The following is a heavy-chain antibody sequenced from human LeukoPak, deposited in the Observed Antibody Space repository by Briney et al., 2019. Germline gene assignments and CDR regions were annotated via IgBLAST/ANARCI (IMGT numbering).Heavy chain of an antibody. CDR3: AGSCQDSRCITMVRGVSYNWFDP. V-gene: IGHV1-69*04. D-gene: IGHD3-10*01. CDR1: GGTFSSYA. CDR2: IIPILGIA. J-gene: IGHJ5*02. Sequence: ASVKVSCKASGGTFSSYAISWVRQAPGQGLGWMGRIIPILGIANYAQKFQGRVTITADKSTSTAYMELSSLRSEDTAVYYCAGSCQDSRCITMVRGVSYNWFDPWGQGTLVTVSS.